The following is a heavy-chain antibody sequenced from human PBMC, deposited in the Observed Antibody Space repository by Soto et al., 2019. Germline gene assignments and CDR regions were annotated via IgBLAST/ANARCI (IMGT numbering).Heavy chain of an antibody. CDR3: ARDGGSSSTDAFDI. Sequence: ASVKVSCKASGYTFTGYYTHWVRQARGQGLEWMGWINPNSGGTNYAQKFQGRVTMTGDTSISTAYMELSRLRSDDTAVYYCARDGGSSSTDAFDIWGQGTMVTVSS. J-gene: IGHJ3*02. CDR2: INPNSGGT. D-gene: IGHD1-26*01. V-gene: IGHV1-2*02. CDR1: GYTFTGYY.